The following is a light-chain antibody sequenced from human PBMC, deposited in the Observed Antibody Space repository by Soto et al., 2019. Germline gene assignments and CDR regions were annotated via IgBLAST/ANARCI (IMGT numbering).Light chain of an antibody. CDR1: QSVSIK. CDR3: QQYNNWPPIT. J-gene: IGKJ5*01. V-gene: IGKV3-15*01. Sequence: EIGLSQSPATLSVSPGERATLSCRASQSVSIKLAWYQQKPGQAPRLLIYDTSTGATGIPARFSGSGSGTEFTLTISSLQSEDFAVYYCQQYNNWPPITFGQGTRLEIK. CDR2: DTS.